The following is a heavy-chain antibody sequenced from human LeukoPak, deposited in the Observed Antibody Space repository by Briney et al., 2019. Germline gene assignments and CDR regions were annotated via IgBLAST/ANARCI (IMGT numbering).Heavy chain of an antibody. J-gene: IGHJ4*02. V-gene: IGHV1-24*01. CDR2: FDPEDGET. Sequence: ASVKVSCKVSGYTLTELSMHWVRQAPGKGLEWMGGFDPEDGETIYAQKFQGRVTMTEDTSTATAYLELSSLRSEDTAVYYCATGLWLSVTRDYWGQGTLVTVSS. CDR1: GYTLTELS. D-gene: IGHD4-17*01. CDR3: ATGLWLSVTRDY.